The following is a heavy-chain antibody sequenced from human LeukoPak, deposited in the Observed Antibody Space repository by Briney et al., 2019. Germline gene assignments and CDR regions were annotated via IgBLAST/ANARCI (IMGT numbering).Heavy chain of an antibody. D-gene: IGHD6-6*01. J-gene: IGHJ6*03. CDR3: VRERSVKARQEGGHRCYYFMDV. CDR2: ISGWGRSI. V-gene: IGHV3-21*04. Sequence: GGSLRLSCAASNFIFGNYTMNWVRQAPGKGLEWVSSISGWGRSIYYADSLEGRFTTSRDNAKNSVFPQMNSLRAEDTGVYYCVRERSVKARQEGGHRCYYFMDVWGNGTTVTVSS. CDR1: NFIFGNYT.